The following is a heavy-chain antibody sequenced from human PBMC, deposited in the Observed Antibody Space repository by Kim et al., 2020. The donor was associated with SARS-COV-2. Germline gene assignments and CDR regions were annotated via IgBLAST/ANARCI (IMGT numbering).Heavy chain of an antibody. Sequence: SDTRYSPSFQGQVTISADKSISTAYLQWSSLKASDTAMYYCARVSHGMDVWGQGTTVTVSS. CDR2: SDT. J-gene: IGHJ6*02. CDR3: ARVSHGMDV. V-gene: IGHV5-51*01.